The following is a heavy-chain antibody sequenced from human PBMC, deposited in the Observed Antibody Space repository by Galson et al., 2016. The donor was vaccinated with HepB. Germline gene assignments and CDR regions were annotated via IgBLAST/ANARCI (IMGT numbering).Heavy chain of an antibody. CDR1: GASISGYY. J-gene: IGHJ6*02. CDR2: IYYSGRT. D-gene: IGHD6-19*01. V-gene: IGHV4-59*01. CDR3: ARDDSGGWYGFHYGMDV. Sequence: SETLSLTCTVSGASISGYYLSWIWQPPGKGLGWIGYIYYSGRTNYNPSLKSRVTISVDTSKNQFSLKLSSVTAADTAVYYCARDDSGGWYGFHYGMDVWGQGTTVTVSS.